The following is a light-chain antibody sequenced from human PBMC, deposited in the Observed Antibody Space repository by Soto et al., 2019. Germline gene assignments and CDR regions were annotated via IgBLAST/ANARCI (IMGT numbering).Light chain of an antibody. J-gene: IGLJ1*01. Sequence: QSALTQPASLSGSPGQSITISCTGTSSDIGAYDYVSWFQQHPGKAPKLMISEVTERPSGVPDRFSGSKSGNTASLTVSGLQAEDEGDYYCSSYAGRDTVVFGSGTKLTVL. CDR1: SSDIGAYDY. CDR3: SSYAGRDTVV. CDR2: EVT. V-gene: IGLV2-8*01.